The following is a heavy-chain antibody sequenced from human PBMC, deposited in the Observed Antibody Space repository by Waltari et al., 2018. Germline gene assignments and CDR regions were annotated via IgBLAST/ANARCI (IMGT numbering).Heavy chain of an antibody. CDR3: ARDNRNKEDAFDI. V-gene: IGHV4-59*11. CDR1: GGSISSHY. J-gene: IGHJ3*02. Sequence: QVQLQESGPGLVKPSETLSLTCTVSGGSISSHYWSWIRQPPGKGLEWIGYIYYSGSTNYNPSLKSRVTISVDTSKNQFSLKLSSVTAADTAVYYCARDNRNKEDAFDIWGQGTMVTVSS. CDR2: IYYSGST.